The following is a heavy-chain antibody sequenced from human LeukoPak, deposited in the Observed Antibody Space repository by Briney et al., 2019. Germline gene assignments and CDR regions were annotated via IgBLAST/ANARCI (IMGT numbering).Heavy chain of an antibody. CDR2: IIPIFGTA. J-gene: IGHJ1*01. CDR3: ARAATYYYDSSGYPAEYFQH. Sequence: SVKVSCKTSGYTFTNYYMHWVRQAPGQGLEWMGGIIPIFGTANYAQKFQGRVTITADESTSTAYMELSSLRSEDTAVYYCARAATYYYDSSGYPAEYFQHWGQGTLVTVSS. V-gene: IGHV1-69*13. CDR1: GYTFTNYY. D-gene: IGHD3-22*01.